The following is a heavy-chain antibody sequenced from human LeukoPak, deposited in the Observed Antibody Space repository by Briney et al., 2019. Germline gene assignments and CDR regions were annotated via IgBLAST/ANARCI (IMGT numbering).Heavy chain of an antibody. CDR1: GFTFSSYE. CDR3: AREGIWYPDAFDI. CDR2: ITSSGSTI. Sequence: PGGSLRLSCAASGFTFSSYEMNWVRQAPGKGLEWVSYITSSGSTIYYADSVKGRFTVSRDNAKNSLYLQMNSLRAEDTAVYYCAREGIWYPDAFDIWGQGTMVTVSS. D-gene: IGHD6-13*01. J-gene: IGHJ3*02. V-gene: IGHV3-48*03.